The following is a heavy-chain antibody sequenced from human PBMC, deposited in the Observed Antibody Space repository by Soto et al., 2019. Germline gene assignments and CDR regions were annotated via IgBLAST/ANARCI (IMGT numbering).Heavy chain of an antibody. Sequence: PGGSLRLSCTASGFTFRSYAMSWVRQAPGKGLEWVSAISGSGGSTYYADSVKGRFTISRDNSKNTLYLQMNGLRAEDTAVYYCAKDRIAARPRYNWFDPWGQGTLVTVSS. CDR2: ISGSGGST. D-gene: IGHD6-6*01. J-gene: IGHJ5*02. CDR1: GFTFRSYA. V-gene: IGHV3-23*01. CDR3: AKDRIAARPRYNWFDP.